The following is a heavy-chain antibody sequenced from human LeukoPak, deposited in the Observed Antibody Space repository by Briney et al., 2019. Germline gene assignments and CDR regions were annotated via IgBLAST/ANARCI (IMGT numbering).Heavy chain of an antibody. Sequence: GESLKISCKRSGYIFTSNWIGWVRQVPGKGLEWIGIIYPGDSDTRYSPSFEGQVTISVDKSSSTAYLQWSSLKASDTAMYYCARQTRDGSGSRGYSFDFWGQGTLVAVSS. CDR1: GYIFTSNW. J-gene: IGHJ4*02. D-gene: IGHD3-10*01. CDR3: ARQTRDGSGSRGYSFDF. CDR2: IYPGDSDT. V-gene: IGHV5-51*01.